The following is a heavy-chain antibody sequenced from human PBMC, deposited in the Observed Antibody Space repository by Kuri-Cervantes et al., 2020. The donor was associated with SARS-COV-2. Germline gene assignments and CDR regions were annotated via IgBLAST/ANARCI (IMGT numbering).Heavy chain of an antibody. CDR1: EFTFSSHS. V-gene: IGHV3-21*01. Sequence: GGSLRLSCAASEFTFSSHSMNWVRQAPGKGLEWVSCTSSGSTYTYYVDSVKGRFTIPRDNAKNSLYLQMNSLRAEDTAVYYCARAGGSGGTSNYYYYMDVWGKGTTVTVSS. CDR2: TSSGSTYT. D-gene: IGHD2-15*01. J-gene: IGHJ6*03. CDR3: ARAGGSGGTSNYYYYMDV.